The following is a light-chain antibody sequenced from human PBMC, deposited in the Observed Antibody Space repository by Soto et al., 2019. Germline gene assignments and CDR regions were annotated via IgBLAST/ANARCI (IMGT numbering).Light chain of an antibody. CDR3: QQYSSSRT. CDR1: QSVSSSY. J-gene: IGKJ1*01. Sequence: PGYRVTLSFRASQSVSSSYLTWYQQKPGQAPRLLIYEASNRATGIPARFSGSGSGTDFTLTISNLEPEDFAMYYCQQYSSSRTFGQGTKVDI. V-gene: IGKV3-20*01. CDR2: EAS.